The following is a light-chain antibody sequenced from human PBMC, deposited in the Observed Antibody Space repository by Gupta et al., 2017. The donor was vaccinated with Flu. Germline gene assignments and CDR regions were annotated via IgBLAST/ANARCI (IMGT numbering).Light chain of an antibody. CDR2: DVT. CDR3: CTSGVARL. J-gene: IGLJ2*01. CDR1: SIDVGHYNY. V-gene: IGLV2-11*01. Sequence: GKSVTISCTVTSIDVGHYNYVSWNQLHPGKLPILIIYDVTKRPSGVPDRFTGSKSGTTASLTISGREAEDEADYHCCTSGVARLFGGGTKLTVL.